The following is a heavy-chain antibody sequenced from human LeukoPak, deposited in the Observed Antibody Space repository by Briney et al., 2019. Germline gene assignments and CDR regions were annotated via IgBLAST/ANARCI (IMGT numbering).Heavy chain of an antibody. Sequence: WGSLSLTCTASGFTFSSYGIHWVRQAPGKGLEWVALISYDGSNKYYADSVRGRFTIFRDNSKDTVYAQMNSLRAEDTAVYYCAKSNYDILTGHYHLEYWGQGSLVSSSS. D-gene: IGHD3-9*01. V-gene: IGHV3-30*18. CDR3: AKSNYDILTGHYHLEY. J-gene: IGHJ4*02. CDR1: GFTFSSYG. CDR2: ISYDGSNK.